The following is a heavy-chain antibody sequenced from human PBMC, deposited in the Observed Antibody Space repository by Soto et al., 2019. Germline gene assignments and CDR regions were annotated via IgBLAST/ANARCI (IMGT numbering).Heavy chain of an antibody. D-gene: IGHD3-22*01. CDR3: AKDQRYYDSSGYYLDFDY. Sequence: EVQLLESGGGLVQPGGSLRLSCAASGFTFSSYAMSWVRQAPGKGLEWVSAISGSGGSTYYADSVKGRFTISRDNSKNKLYLQMNSLRDEDTAVYYCAKDQRYYDSSGYYLDFDYWGQGTLVTVSS. J-gene: IGHJ4*02. V-gene: IGHV3-23*01. CDR1: GFTFSSYA. CDR2: ISGSGGST.